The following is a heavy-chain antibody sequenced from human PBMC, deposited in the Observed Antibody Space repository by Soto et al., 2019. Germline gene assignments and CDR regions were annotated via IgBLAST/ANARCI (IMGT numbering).Heavy chain of an antibody. CDR1: GFSLSSTRMA. Sequence: QLTLKESGPTLVKPTQTLTLTCTFSGFSLSSTRMAVGWIRQPPGKALAWLALIYWDDDKRYSPFLKSRLTIHKDTSKNKVVLTMAHMDPVDTARYYWAHIVVAGLGYYFDYWGQGTLVTVSS. CDR3: AHIVVAGLGYYFDY. J-gene: IGHJ4*02. D-gene: IGHD6-19*01. CDR2: IYWDDDK. V-gene: IGHV2-5*02.